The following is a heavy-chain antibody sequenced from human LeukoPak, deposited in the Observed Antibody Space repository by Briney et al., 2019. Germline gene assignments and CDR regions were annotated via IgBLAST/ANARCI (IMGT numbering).Heavy chain of an antibody. J-gene: IGHJ4*02. D-gene: IGHD1-1*01. Sequence: GGSLRLSCAASGFTFSGYAMHWVRQAPGKGLGWVAVMSYDGSNKYYVDSVKGRFTVSRNNAKNSLYLQMNSLRDEDTAVYYCATSRYGDYWGQGTLVTVAS. CDR2: MSYDGSNK. CDR3: ATSRYGDY. V-gene: IGHV3-30*03. CDR1: GFTFSGYA.